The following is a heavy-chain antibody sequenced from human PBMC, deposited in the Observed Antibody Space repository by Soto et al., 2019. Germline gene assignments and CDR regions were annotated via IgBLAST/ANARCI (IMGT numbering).Heavy chain of an antibody. CDR3: AREQVLGYCSSTSCYNYYYGMDV. D-gene: IGHD2-2*02. CDR2: INPNSGGT. J-gene: IGHJ6*02. Sequence: QVQLVQSGAEVKKPGASVKVSCKASGYTFTGYYMHWVRQAPGQGLEWMGWINPNSGGTNYAQKCQGWVTMTRDTSISTAYMELSRLRSDDTAVYYCAREQVLGYCSSTSCYNYYYGMDVWGQGTTVTVSS. CDR1: GYTFTGYY. V-gene: IGHV1-2*04.